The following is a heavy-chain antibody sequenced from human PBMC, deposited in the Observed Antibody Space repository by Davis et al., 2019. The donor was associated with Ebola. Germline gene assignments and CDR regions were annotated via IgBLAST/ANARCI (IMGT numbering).Heavy chain of an antibody. V-gene: IGHV1-18*04. CDR1: GYTFTSYG. CDR3: ARDTTYCSTTSCYAGTFDS. J-gene: IGHJ4*02. D-gene: IGHD2-2*01. CDR2: ISAYNGNT. Sequence: AASVKVSCKASGYTFTSYGISWVRQAPGQGLEWMGWISAYNGNTNYAQKLQGRVTMTTDTSTSTAYMELRSLRSDDTAVYYCARDTTYCSTTSCYAGTFDSWGQGTLVTVSS.